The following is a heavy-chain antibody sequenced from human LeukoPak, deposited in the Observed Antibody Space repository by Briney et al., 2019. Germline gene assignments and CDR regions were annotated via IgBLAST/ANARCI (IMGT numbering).Heavy chain of an antibody. CDR1: GFTFSSYA. Sequence: GGSLRLSCAASGFTFSSYAMTWVRQAPGKGLEWVSVISGSGGATYYADSVKGRFTISRDNSKNTVYLQMSSLRTEDTAIYYCARIKVAAILFGYWGQGTLVTVSS. J-gene: IGHJ4*02. D-gene: IGHD2-21*02. CDR3: ARIKVAAILFGY. CDR2: ISGSGGAT. V-gene: IGHV3-23*01.